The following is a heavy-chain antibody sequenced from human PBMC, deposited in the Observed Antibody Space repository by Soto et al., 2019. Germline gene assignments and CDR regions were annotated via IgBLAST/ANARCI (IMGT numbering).Heavy chain of an antibody. CDR2: IIPLFNVA. CDR3: AASGMDILGYDYKDSEGLDM. D-gene: IGHD4-4*01. Sequence: QVQLVQSGPEVKKPGSSVKVSCEASGGTFSNFAVNWVRQAPGQGLEWVGGIIPLFNVAKYAQKFEGRVTMVANESTSTAYMDLSSLRSDATAVDYFAASGMDILGYDYKDSEGLDMWGQGPMVTVSS. V-gene: IGHV1-69*01. J-gene: IGHJ3*02. CDR1: GGTFSNFA.